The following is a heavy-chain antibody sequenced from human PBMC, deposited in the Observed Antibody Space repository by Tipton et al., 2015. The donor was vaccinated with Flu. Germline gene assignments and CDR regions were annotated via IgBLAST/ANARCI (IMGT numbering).Heavy chain of an antibody. Sequence: SLRLSCAASGFSFSSYWMSWVRQAPGKGLEWVANMNQDGSEKNYMDAVKGRFSISRDNAKNSVDLQMNSLRAGDTAVYYCARDRGYSCFDYWGLGNLVTVSS. V-gene: IGHV3-7*01. CDR1: GFSFSSYW. CDR2: MNQDGSEK. CDR3: ARDRGYSCFDY. J-gene: IGHJ4*02. D-gene: IGHD5-12*01.